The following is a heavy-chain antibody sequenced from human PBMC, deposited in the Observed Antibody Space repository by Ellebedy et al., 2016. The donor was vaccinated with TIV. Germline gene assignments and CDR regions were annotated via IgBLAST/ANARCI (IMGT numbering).Heavy chain of an antibody. J-gene: IGHJ3*01. CDR2: ISYSGST. D-gene: IGHD6-13*01. Sequence: MPSETLSLTCAVYGGSFSGYYWSWIRQPPGKGLEWIRYISYSGSTNYNPSLTSRVTISVDTSKNHFSLRLTSVTAADTAVYYCARVVWQQPVSYAFDFWGQGTMVTVSS. V-gene: IGHV4-59*01. CDR1: GGSFSGYY. CDR3: ARVVWQQPVSYAFDF.